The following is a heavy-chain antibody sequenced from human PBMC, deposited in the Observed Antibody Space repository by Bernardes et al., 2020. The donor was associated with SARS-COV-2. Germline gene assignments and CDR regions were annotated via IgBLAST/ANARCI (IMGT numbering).Heavy chain of an antibody. V-gene: IGHV3-48*02. CDR1: GFSFSSYS. J-gene: IGHJ4*02. CDR3: ARKKDYFDY. CDR2: ISSSSSTI. Sequence: GGSLRLSCAASGFSFSSYSMNWVRQAPGKGLEWISYISSSSSTIDYADSVEGRFTISRDNAKNSLYLQMDSLRDEDTGVYYCARKKDYFDYWGQGTLVTVSS.